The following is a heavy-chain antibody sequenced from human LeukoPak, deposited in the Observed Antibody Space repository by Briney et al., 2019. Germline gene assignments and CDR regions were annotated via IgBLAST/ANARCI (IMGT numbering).Heavy chain of an antibody. CDR1: GFTLSNSA. CDR3: AKDWNGYNFFDY. D-gene: IGHD5-24*01. Sequence: GGSLRLSCAASGFTLSNSAMSWVRQAPGKGLEWVSAISGSGGSTYYADSVKGRFTISRDNSKNTLYLQMNSLRAEDTAVYYCAKDWNGYNFFDYWGQGTLVTVSS. V-gene: IGHV3-23*01. CDR2: ISGSGGST. J-gene: IGHJ4*02.